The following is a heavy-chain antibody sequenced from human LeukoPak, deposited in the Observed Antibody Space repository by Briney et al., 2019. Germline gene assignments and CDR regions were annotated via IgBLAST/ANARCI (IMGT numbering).Heavy chain of an antibody. CDR2: ISYDGGNK. V-gene: IGHV3-30-3*01. D-gene: IGHD5-18*01. J-gene: IGHJ4*02. CDR3: ARDQDTAMVTPYFDY. Sequence: GRSLRLSCAASGFTFSSYAMHWVRQAPGKGLEWVAVISYDGGNKYYADSVKGRFTISRDNSKNTLYLQMNSLRAEDTAVYYCARDQDTAMVTPYFDYWGQGTLVTVSS. CDR1: GFTFSSYA.